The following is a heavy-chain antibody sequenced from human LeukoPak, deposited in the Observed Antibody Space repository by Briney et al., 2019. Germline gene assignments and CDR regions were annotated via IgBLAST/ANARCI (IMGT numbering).Heavy chain of an antibody. J-gene: IGHJ4*02. D-gene: IGHD6-19*01. Sequence: PGGSLRLSCAASGFTFSSYWMSWVRQAPGKGLEWVASIGQDGSENYYVDSVKGRFTISRDNAKNSLYLQMNSLRVEDTAVYYCATGGGWYFDYWGQGALITASS. CDR3: ATGGGWYFDY. CDR1: GFTFSSYW. CDR2: IGQDGSEN. V-gene: IGHV3-7*01.